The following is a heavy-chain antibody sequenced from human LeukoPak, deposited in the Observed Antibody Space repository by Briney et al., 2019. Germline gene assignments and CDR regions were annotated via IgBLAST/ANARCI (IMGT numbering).Heavy chain of an antibody. D-gene: IGHD2-2*01. CDR3: AGGGGSTSFGYFDY. J-gene: IGHJ4*02. Sequence: SETLSLTCTVSGGSISSYYWSWIRQPAGKGLEWIGRIYTSGSTNYNPSLKSRVTMSVDTSKNQFSLKLSSVTAADTAVYYCAGGGGSTSFGYFDYWGQGTLVTVSS. V-gene: IGHV4-4*07. CDR1: GGSISSYY. CDR2: IYTSGST.